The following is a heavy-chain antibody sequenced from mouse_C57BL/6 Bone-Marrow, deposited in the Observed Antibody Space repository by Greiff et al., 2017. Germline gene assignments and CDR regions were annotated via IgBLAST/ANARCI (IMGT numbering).Heavy chain of an antibody. V-gene: IGHV14-3*01. D-gene: IGHD1-1*01. CDR3: TTNYGSDY. CDR2: IYPANGNT. J-gene: IGHJ2*01. Sequence: VQLQQSVAELVRPGASVKLSCTASGFNFKNTSMHWVKQRPEQGLEWIGRIYPANGNTKNAPKFQGKATITDDTSSNTAYLQLSSLTSEDTAVYYCTTNYGSDYWGQGTALTVSS. CDR1: GFNFKNTS.